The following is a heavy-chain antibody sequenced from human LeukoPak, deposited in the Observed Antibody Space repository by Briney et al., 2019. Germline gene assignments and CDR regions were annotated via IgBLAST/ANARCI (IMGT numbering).Heavy chain of an antibody. D-gene: IGHD2-2*01. V-gene: IGHV3-30*02. CDR1: GFTFSSYG. J-gene: IGHJ4*02. CDR2: IRYDGSNK. Sequence: PGGSLRLSCAASGFTFSSYGMHWVRQAPGKGLEWVAFIRYDGSNKYYADSVKGRFTISRDNSKNTLYLQMNSLRAEDTAVYYCARTEFDPIVVVPAAIPFDYWGQGTLVTVSS. CDR3: ARTEFDPIVVVPAAIPFDY.